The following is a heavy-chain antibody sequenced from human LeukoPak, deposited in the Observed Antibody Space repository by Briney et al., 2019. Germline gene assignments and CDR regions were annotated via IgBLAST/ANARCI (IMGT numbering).Heavy chain of an antibody. CDR1: GFTVSSNY. CDR3: AREGYGDLAFDI. J-gene: IGHJ3*02. CDR2: IYSGGST. D-gene: IGHD4-17*01. V-gene: IGHV3-66*01. Sequence: GGSLRLSCAASGFTVSSNYMSWVRQAPGKGLEWVSVIYSGGSTYYADSVKGRFTISTDNSKNTLYLQMNSLRAEDTAVYYCAREGYGDLAFDIWGQGTMVTVSS.